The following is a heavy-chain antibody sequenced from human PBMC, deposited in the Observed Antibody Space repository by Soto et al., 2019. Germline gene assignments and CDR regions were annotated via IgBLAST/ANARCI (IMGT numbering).Heavy chain of an antibody. J-gene: IGHJ6*03. CDR2: IYHSGAT. CDR1: SGSISSDNW. CDR3: AKSSLNDFPYHYYYMDV. Sequence: QVQLQESGPGLVKPSGTLSLTCGVSSGSISSDNWWSWVRQTPGKGLEWIGEIYHSGATNYNPSLKSRVTISVDKSKNQFSLELSSVTAADTAVYYCAKSSLNDFPYHYYYMDVWGKGTTVTVSS. D-gene: IGHD1-1*01. V-gene: IGHV4-4*02.